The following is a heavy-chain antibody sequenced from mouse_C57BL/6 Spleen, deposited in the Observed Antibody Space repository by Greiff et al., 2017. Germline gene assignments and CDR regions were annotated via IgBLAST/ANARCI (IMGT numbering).Heavy chain of an antibody. CDR1: CYTFPSYW. J-gene: IGHJ1*03. CDR3: ARDYGNYHWYFDV. V-gene: IGHV1-69*01. Sequence: QVPLHQPLAELVMPGPSVKLSCQASCYTFPSYWMHWLHRRPGQGLECIGEIAPSDSYTNYNQKFKGKSTLTVDKSSSTAYMQLSSLTSEDSAVYYCARDYGNYHWYFDVWGTGTTVTVSS. CDR2: IAPSDSYT. D-gene: IGHD2-1*01.